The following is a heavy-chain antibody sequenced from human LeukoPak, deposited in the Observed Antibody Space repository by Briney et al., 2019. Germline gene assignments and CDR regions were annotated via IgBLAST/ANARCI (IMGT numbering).Heavy chain of an antibody. CDR1: GGSFSGYF. V-gene: IGHV4-34*01. CDR3: ARGPESGSYFAWFGP. D-gene: IGHD3-10*01. J-gene: IGHJ5*02. CDR2: INHSGST. Sequence: PSGTLSLTCAVYGGSFSGYFWNWIRQPPGKGLEWIGEINHSGSTHHNPSLKSRVTISIDTSKNQISLKLSSVTAADTAVYYCARGPESGSYFAWFGPWGQGTLVTVSS.